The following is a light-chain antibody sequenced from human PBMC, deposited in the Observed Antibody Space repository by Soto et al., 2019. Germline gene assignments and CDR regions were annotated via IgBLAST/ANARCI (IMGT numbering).Light chain of an antibody. CDR1: QSVSSY. J-gene: IGKJ3*01. CDR2: DAS. Sequence: EKLMTQSPATLSVSLGERATLSCRASQSVSSYLAWYQQKPGQAPRLLIYDASNRATGIPARFSGSGSGTDFTLTISSLEPEDFEVYYCQQRSNWPITFGPGTKVDIK. CDR3: QQRSNWPIT. V-gene: IGKV3-11*01.